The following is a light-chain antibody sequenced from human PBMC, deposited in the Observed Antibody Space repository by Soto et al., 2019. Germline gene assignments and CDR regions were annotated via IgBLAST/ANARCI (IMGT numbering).Light chain of an antibody. Sequence: IVLTQSPGTLSLSPGERATLSCRASQSVYSSSLAWYQQKPGQAARLLIYGASTRATGIPARFRGSGSGTEFTLTIDSLQSEDFAVYYCQQYNDWPPAFGGGTKVDIK. V-gene: IGKV3-15*01. J-gene: IGKJ4*01. CDR2: GAS. CDR3: QQYNDWPPA. CDR1: QSVYSSS.